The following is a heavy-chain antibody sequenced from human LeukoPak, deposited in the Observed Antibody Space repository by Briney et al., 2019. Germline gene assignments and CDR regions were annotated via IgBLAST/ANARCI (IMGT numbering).Heavy chain of an antibody. Sequence: SETLSLTCAVYGGSFSGYYWSWIRQPPGKGLEWIGEINYSGSTNYNPSLKSRVTISVDTSKNQFSLKLSSVTAADTAVYYCARGAYVLLWFGDTHSFDPWGQGTLVTVSS. CDR2: INYSGST. V-gene: IGHV4-34*01. J-gene: IGHJ5*02. D-gene: IGHD3-10*01. CDR3: ARGAYVLLWFGDTHSFDP. CDR1: GGSFSGYY.